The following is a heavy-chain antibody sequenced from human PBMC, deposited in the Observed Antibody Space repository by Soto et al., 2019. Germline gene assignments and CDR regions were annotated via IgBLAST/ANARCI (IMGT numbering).Heavy chain of an antibody. CDR2: VSFDGKVT. CDR3: AKEIRSSGPFDY. V-gene: IGHV3-30*04. J-gene: IGHJ4*02. D-gene: IGHD3-3*01. Sequence: GGSLRLSCTGSGFTFNSVSLHWVRQGPDKGLEWVAVVSFDGKVTYYADSVKGRFTVSRDNAKKTAYLQMNSLRVEDTAVYYCAKEIRSSGPFDYWGQGTLVTVSS. CDR1: GFTFNSVS.